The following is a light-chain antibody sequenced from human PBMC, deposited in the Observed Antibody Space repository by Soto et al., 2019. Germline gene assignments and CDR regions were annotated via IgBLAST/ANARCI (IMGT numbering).Light chain of an antibody. CDR1: QSVSSN. V-gene: IGKV3-15*01. CDR2: GAS. Sequence: ETVMTQSPATLSVSPGERATLSCRASQSVSSNLAWYQQTPGQAPRLLIYGASTRATGIPARFSGSGSGTEFTLTISSLQPDDFATYYCQQYNSYSTFGQGTRLEIK. J-gene: IGKJ5*01. CDR3: QQYNSYST.